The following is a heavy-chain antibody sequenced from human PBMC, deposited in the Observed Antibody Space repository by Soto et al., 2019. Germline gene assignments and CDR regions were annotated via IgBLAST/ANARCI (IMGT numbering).Heavy chain of an antibody. CDR2: ISYDGGNK. J-gene: IGHJ4*02. V-gene: IGHV3-30-3*01. CDR1: GFTFRSYA. Sequence: GSLRLSCAASGFTFRSYAMHWGRQAPGKGLEWVAVISYDGGNKYYADSVKGRFTISRDNSKNTLYLQMNSLRAEDTAVYYCARFQPSSTWYFDYWGQGTLVT. D-gene: IGHD6-13*01. CDR3: ARFQPSSTWYFDY.